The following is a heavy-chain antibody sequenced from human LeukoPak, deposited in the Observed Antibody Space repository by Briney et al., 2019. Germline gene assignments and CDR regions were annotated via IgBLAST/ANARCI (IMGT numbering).Heavy chain of an antibody. CDR3: AREGSYYFDC. D-gene: IGHD1-26*01. V-gene: IGHV3-48*04. CDR1: GFTFSSYG. J-gene: IGHJ4*02. Sequence: GGSLRLSCAASGFTFSSYGMYWVRQAPGKGLEWVSYISSGSGSTIYYADSVKGRFTISRDNAKNSLFLQLNSLRAEDTAVYYCAREGSYYFDCWGQGALVTVSS. CDR2: ISSGSGSTI.